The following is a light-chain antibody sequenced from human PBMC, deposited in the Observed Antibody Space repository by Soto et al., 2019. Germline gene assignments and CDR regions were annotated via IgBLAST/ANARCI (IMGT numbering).Light chain of an antibody. J-gene: IGKJ3*01. Sequence: EIVMTQSPATLSVSPGERATLSYSASQSVSSNLAWYQQKPGQAPRLLIYGASTRATGIPARFSGSGSGTEFTLTISSLQSEDFAVYYCQQYNNWPPFTFGPGTKVDIK. CDR3: QQYNNWPPFT. CDR1: QSVSSN. CDR2: GAS. V-gene: IGKV3-15*01.